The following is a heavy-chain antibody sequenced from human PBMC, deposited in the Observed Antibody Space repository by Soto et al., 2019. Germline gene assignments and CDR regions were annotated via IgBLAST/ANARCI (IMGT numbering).Heavy chain of an antibody. CDR2: IDWNNLK. CDR1: GFSLSTSTLC. Sequence: SGPTLVNPTETLTLTCTFSGFSLSTSTLCVTLIRQPPGKALEWLALIDWNNLKFYKASLKTSLNLSKGTSRNQVVLTVTKVDHVDPGTYYCSRMMSGGTFRWNHIKYWGQGALVNVSS. J-gene: IGHJ4*02. V-gene: IGHV2-70*01. D-gene: IGHD3-16*02. CDR3: SRMMSGGTFRWNHIKY.